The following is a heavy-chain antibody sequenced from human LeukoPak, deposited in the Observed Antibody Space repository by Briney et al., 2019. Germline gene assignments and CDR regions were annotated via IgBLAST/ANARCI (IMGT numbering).Heavy chain of an antibody. J-gene: IGHJ4*02. CDR2: VHYSGST. CDR1: GGSISNYY. V-gene: IGHV4-59*01. CDR3: ARAGYSYGTGYFFDY. Sequence: SETLSLTCTVSGGSISNYYWTWIRQPPGKGLEWIGYVHYSGSTGYNPSLKSRVTLSADTSRNPFSVRLTSVTAADTAVYFCARAGYSYGTGYFFDYWSQGSLVTVSS. D-gene: IGHD5-18*01.